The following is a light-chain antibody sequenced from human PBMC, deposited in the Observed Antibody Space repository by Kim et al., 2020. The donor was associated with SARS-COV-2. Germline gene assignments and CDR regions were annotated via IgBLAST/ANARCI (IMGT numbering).Light chain of an antibody. Sequence: AIRMTQSPSSFSASTGDRVTITCRASQDISSYLAWYQQKPGKAPKLLIYAATTLQSGVPSRFSGSGSGTDFTLTISCLQSEDFATYYCQQYYGTWTFGQGTKVDIK. CDR1: QDISSY. CDR3: QQYYGTWT. CDR2: AAT. J-gene: IGKJ1*01. V-gene: IGKV1-8*01.